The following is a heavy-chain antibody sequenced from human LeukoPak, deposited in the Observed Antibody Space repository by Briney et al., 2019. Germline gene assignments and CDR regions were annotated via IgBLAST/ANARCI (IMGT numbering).Heavy chain of an antibody. D-gene: IGHD3-10*01. J-gene: IGHJ6*02. Sequence: GGSLRLSCAAFGFTFSSYAMGWVRQAPGKGLEWVSAISGSGGDTYYADSVKGRFTFSRDNSKNTLYLQMNSRRPEDMALYYCAKAVWFGEFDYYFFGLDVWGQGTTVTVSS. V-gene: IGHV3-23*01. CDR2: ISGSGGDT. CDR1: GFTFSSYA. CDR3: AKAVWFGEFDYYFFGLDV.